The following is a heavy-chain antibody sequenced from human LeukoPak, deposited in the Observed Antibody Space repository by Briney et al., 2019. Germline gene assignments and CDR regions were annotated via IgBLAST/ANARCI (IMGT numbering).Heavy chain of an antibody. J-gene: IGHJ1*01. V-gene: IGHV3-7*01. CDR1: GFMLNRCW. CDR3: TSWGDTTAEYFQR. D-gene: IGHD2-21*02. CDR2: INPDGRDT. Sequence: GGSLRLSCVVSGFMLNRCWMNWVRQAPGKGLEWVAHINPDGRDTYYVDSVKGRFTISRDDAQNSMYLQMNSLRVEDTAVYYCTSWGDTTAEYFQRWGQGTLVTVSS.